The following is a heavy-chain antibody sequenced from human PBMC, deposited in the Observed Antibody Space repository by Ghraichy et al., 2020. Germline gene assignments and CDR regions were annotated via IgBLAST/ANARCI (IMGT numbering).Heavy chain of an antibody. D-gene: IGHD2-2*01. CDR1: GFTFENAW. CDR2: IKHKTDGGTR. J-gene: IGHJ4*02. Sequence: GGSLRLSCAASGFTFENAWMNWARQAPGKGLEWVGRIKHKTDGGTREYAAPVKGRFTISRDDSKSTLYLQMNSLKTEDTAVYYCTTGNVIPLADYWGQGTLVTVSS. V-gene: IGHV3-15*01. CDR3: TTGNVIPLADY.